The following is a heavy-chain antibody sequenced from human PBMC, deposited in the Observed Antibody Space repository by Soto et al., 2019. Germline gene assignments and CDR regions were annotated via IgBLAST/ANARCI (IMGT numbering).Heavy chain of an antibody. CDR3: ARDRGPWTNFDY. V-gene: IGHV4-31*03. D-gene: IGHD1-26*01. Sequence: QVQLQESGPGLVKPSQTLSLTCTVSGGSISSGGYYWSWIRQHPGQGLEWIGYIYYSGSTYYNPSLKSRVTLSVDTSKHQFSLKLSSVAAADTAVYYCARDRGPWTNFDYWGQGTLVTVSS. J-gene: IGHJ4*02. CDR2: IYYSGST. CDR1: GGSISSGGYY.